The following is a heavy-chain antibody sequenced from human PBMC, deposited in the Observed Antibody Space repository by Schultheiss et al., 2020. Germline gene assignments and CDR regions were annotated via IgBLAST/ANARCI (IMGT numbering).Heavy chain of an antibody. CDR1: GFTVSSNY. J-gene: IGHJ6*02. Sequence: GGSLRLSCAASGFTVSSNYMSWVRQAPGKGLEWVSVIYSGGSTYYADSVKGRFTISRDNSKNTLYLQMNSLRAEDTAVYYCARGQGTRNYGEQLYYYYGMDVWGQGTTVTVAS. CDR3: ARGQGTRNYGEQLYYYYGMDV. CDR2: IYSGGST. D-gene: IGHD4-17*01. V-gene: IGHV3-53*01.